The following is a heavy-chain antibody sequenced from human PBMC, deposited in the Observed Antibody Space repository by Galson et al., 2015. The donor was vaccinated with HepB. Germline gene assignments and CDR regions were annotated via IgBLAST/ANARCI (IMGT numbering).Heavy chain of an antibody. CDR1: GFTFSSYW. Sequence: SLRLSCAASGFTFSSYWMNWVRQAPGKGPEWVAHINQDGSSKYYVDSAKGRFTIFRDNAKDSVYLQLDSLGAEDTAVYYCARRISLVRGIITKPDYYYGMDVWGQGTTVTVAS. D-gene: IGHD3-10*01. CDR3: ARRISLVRGIITKPDYYYGMDV. J-gene: IGHJ6*02. CDR2: INQDGSSK. V-gene: IGHV3-7*03.